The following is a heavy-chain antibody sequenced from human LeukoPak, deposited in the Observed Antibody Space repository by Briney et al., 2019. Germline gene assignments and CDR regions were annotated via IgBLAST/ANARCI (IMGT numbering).Heavy chain of an antibody. CDR3: AKPRAGSSGWSNWYFDL. Sequence: GGSLRLSCAASGFTFDDYAMHWVRQAPGKGLEWVSGISWNSGSIGYADSVKGRFTISRDNAKNSLYLQMNSLRAEDTALYYCAKPRAGSSGWSNWYFDLWGRGTLVTVSS. CDR1: GFTFDDYA. J-gene: IGHJ2*01. CDR2: ISWNSGSI. D-gene: IGHD6-19*01. V-gene: IGHV3-9*01.